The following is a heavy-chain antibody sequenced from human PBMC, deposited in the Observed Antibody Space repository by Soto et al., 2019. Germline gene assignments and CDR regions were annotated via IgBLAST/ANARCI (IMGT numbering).Heavy chain of an antibody. D-gene: IGHD5-12*01. J-gene: IGHJ6*02. CDR1: GFTFNNFA. Sequence: GGSLRLSCAASGFTFNNFAMHWVRQAPGKGLEWVAFISYDGTYKYCADSVRGRFTVYRDNSKSTLFLQMNSLKFEDTDVCVCANEVDVAFSSLQYGMDVWGQGTTVTVSS. CDR2: ISYDGTYK. V-gene: IGHV3-30*14. CDR3: ANEVDVAFSSLQYGMDV.